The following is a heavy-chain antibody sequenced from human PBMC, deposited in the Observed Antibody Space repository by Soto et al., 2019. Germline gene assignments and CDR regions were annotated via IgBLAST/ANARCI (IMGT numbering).Heavy chain of an antibody. CDR3: TRGVLA. J-gene: IGHJ5*02. D-gene: IGHD2-8*01. CDR2: ISPSGSP. Sequence: QVQLQESGSRLVRPSQTLSLTCSVSRGSVSSGGYSWSWIRQAPGKGLEWIGFISPSGSPAYNPSLKSRASISFDTSNNQISLQLSSVTAADTAVYYCTRGVLAWGPGTLVTVSS. CDR1: RGSVSSGGYS. V-gene: IGHV4-30-2*01.